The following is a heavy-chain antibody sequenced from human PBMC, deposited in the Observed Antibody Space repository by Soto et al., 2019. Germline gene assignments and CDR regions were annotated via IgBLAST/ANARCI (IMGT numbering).Heavy chain of an antibody. V-gene: IGHV4-31*03. J-gene: IGHJ5*02. Sequence: PSETLSLTCTVSGGSIISDDHYWSWIRQHPGKGLEWIGYIYYNGNTYYNVSLKSRLTISVDTSKNQFSLKLSSVTAADTAVYFCVRAGYGDYKFDPWGQGTLVTVSS. CDR3: VRAGYGDYKFDP. CDR2: IYYNGNT. D-gene: IGHD4-17*01. CDR1: GGSIISDDHY.